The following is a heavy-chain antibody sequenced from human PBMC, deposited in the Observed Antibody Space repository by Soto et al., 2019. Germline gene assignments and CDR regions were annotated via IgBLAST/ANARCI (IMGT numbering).Heavy chain of an antibody. D-gene: IGHD3-3*01. CDR3: ARAIKITIFGVVISYYFDY. V-gene: IGHV4-59*01. Sequence: SETLSLTCTVSGVSISSYYWSWVRQPPGKGLEWIGYIYYSGSTNYNPSLKSRVTISVDTSKNQFSLKLSSVTAADTAVYYCARAIKITIFGVVISYYFDYWGQGTLVTVPQ. CDR2: IYYSGST. J-gene: IGHJ4*02. CDR1: GVSISSYY.